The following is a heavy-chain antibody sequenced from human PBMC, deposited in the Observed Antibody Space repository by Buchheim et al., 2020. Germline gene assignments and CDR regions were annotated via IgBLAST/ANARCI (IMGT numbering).Heavy chain of an antibody. J-gene: IGHJ4*02. CDR3: ARGQYYDSWSGYYRLDY. CDR1: GGSFSGYC. CDR2: INDSGIT. V-gene: IGHV4-34*01. D-gene: IGHD3-3*01. Sequence: QVQLQQWGAGLLKPSETLSLTCAVYGGSFSGYCWRWIRQSPGKGLEWIGEINDSGITNYSPSLKSRVTLSVDTSKNQFSLGLSSVTAADTGVYFCARGQYYDSWSGYYRLDYWGQGTL.